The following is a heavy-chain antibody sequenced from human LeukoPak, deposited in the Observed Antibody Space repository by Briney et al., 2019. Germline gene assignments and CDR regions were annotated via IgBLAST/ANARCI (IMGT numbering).Heavy chain of an antibody. V-gene: IGHV4-34*01. D-gene: IGHD2-2*01. Sequence: KPSETLSLTCAVYGGSFSGYYWSWIRQPPGKGLEWIGEINHSGSTYYNPSLKSRVTISVDTSKNQFSLKLSSVTAADTAVYYCARHGGLVPAAGIDYWGQGTLVTVSS. CDR2: INHSGST. CDR3: ARHGGLVPAAGIDY. CDR1: GGSFSGYY. J-gene: IGHJ4*02.